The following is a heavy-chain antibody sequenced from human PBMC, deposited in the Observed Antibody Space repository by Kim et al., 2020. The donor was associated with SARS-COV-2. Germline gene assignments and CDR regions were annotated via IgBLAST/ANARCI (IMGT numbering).Heavy chain of an antibody. D-gene: IGHD3-22*01. J-gene: IGHJ4*02. Sequence: SETLSLTCTVSGGSISSGGYYWSWIRQHPGKDLEWIGYIYYSGSTYYNPSLKSRVTISVDTSKNQFSLKLSSVTAADTAVYYCARGQGLNTMIVVVVGAFDYWGQGTLVTVSS. V-gene: IGHV4-31*03. CDR3: ARGQGLNTMIVVVVGAFDY. CDR2: IYYSGST. CDR1: GGSISSGGYY.